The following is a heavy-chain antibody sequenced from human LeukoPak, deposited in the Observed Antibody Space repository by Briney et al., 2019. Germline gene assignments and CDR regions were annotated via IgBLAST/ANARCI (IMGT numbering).Heavy chain of an antibody. CDR3: ARGRIVVVPAATELHEEDDPYYFDY. CDR1: GGTFSSYA. V-gene: IGHV1-69*01. D-gene: IGHD2-2*01. CDR2: IIPIFGTA. J-gene: IGHJ4*02. Sequence: SVKVSCKASGGTFSSYAISWVRQAPGQGLEWMGGIIPIFGTANYAQKFQGRVTITADESTSTAYMELSSLRSEDTAVYYCARGRIVVVPAATELHEEDDPYYFDYWGQGTLVTVSS.